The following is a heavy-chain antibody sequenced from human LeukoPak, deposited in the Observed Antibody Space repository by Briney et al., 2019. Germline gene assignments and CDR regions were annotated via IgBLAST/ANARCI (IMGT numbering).Heavy chain of an antibody. CDR2: INPSGGSA. V-gene: IGHV1-46*01. CDR3: ARGTPTYYYYYDMDV. D-gene: IGHD1-1*01. J-gene: IGHJ6*02. Sequence: ASVKVSCKASGYTFASYYIHWVRQGPGQGLEWMGIINPSGGSASYAQKFQGRVTMTSDTSTSTVYMELSSLRSEDTAVYHCARGTPTYYYYYDMDVWGQGITVTVSS. CDR1: GYTFASYY.